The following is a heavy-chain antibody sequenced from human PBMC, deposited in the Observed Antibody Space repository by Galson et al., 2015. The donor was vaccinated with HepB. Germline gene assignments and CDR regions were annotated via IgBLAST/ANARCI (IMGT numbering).Heavy chain of an antibody. CDR2: FAPEAGKT. V-gene: IGHV1-24*01. D-gene: IGHD6-19*01. Sequence: PRPASGPSPTDISMHWARQSPGKGLEWLAAFAPEAGKTIYPQSFQGRVTMTADTSPDTAYMELRSLRSEDSAMYYCGCASGWYIPDFWGQGTLVTVSS. J-gene: IGHJ4*02. CDR1: GPSPTDIS. CDR3: GCASGWYIPDF.